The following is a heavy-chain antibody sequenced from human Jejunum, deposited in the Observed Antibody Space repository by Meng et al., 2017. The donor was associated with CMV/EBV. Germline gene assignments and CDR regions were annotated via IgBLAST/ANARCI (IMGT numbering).Heavy chain of an antibody. Sequence: GYTFTTYAMNWVREAPGHGLEWMGWINTNTGNPTYAQGFTGRFVFSLDTSVSTTYLQISSLKAEDTAVYYCARTGYCAGGRCDKFGYWGQGTLVTVSS. CDR1: GYTFTTYA. CDR3: ARTGYCAGGRCDKFGY. D-gene: IGHD2-15*01. CDR2: INTNTGNP. V-gene: IGHV7-4-1*02. J-gene: IGHJ4*02.